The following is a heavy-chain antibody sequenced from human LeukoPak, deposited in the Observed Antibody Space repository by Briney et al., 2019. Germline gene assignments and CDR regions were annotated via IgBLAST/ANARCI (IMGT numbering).Heavy chain of an antibody. Sequence: PSETLSLTCTVSGDSISSSSYYWGWIRQPPGKGLEWIGSIYYSGSTYYNPSLKSRVTISVDTSKNQFSLKLSSVTAADTAVYYCARLQRLRRLFDYWGQGTLVTVSS. CDR1: GDSISSSSYY. CDR3: ARLQRLRRLFDY. D-gene: IGHD6-25*01. J-gene: IGHJ4*02. CDR2: IYYSGST. V-gene: IGHV4-39*01.